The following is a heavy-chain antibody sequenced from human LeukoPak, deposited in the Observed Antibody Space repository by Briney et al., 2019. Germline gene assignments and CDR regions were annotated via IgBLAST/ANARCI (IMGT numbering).Heavy chain of an antibody. D-gene: IGHD3-10*01. J-gene: IGHJ6*03. Sequence: SETLSLTCTVSGGSISSSPYYWGWIRQPPGKGLEWIGTIYYSGSTYYNPSLKSRVTISVDTSKNQFSLKLTSVTAADTAVYYCARLSRITMVRGVIIPNYYYYYMDVWGKGITVTISS. CDR3: ARLSRITMVRGVIIPNYYYYYMDV. V-gene: IGHV4-39*01. CDR1: GGSISSSPYY. CDR2: IYYSGST.